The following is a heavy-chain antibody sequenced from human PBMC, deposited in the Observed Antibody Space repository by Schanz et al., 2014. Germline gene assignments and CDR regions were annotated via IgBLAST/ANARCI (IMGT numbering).Heavy chain of an antibody. V-gene: IGHV3-23*01. CDR1: GFTFTNYA. Sequence: EVHLLESGGGLVEPGGSLRLSCAASGFTFTNYAMSWVRQAPGKGLEWVSLISDSGDTAYYADSVKGRFTISRDNSKSTLYLQMNSLRAEDTAVYYCAKDGPGGSGSYSADGGMDVWGQGTTVTVSS. CDR3: AKDGPGGSGSYSADGGMDV. J-gene: IGHJ6*02. CDR2: ISDSGDTA. D-gene: IGHD3-10*01.